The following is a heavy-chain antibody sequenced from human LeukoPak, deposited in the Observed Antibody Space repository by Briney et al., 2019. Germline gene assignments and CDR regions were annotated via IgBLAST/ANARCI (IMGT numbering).Heavy chain of an antibody. CDR1: EYTFTGYY. CDR2: INPNSGDT. J-gene: IGHJ5*02. D-gene: IGHD1-1*01. CDR3: ASEMKLGTYNWFDP. V-gene: IGHV1-2*02. Sequence: ASLKVSCKASEYTFTGYYLHWVRQAPGQGLEWMGWINPNSGDTNYAQNFQGRVTMTRDTSISTAYMELSRLRYDDTAVYYCASEMKLGTYNWFDPWGQGTLVTVSS.